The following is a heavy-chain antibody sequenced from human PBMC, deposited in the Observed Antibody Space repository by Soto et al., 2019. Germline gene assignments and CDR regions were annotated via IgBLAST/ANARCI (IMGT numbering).Heavy chain of an antibody. CDR3: ARDPGKSDYGMDV. Sequence: GASVKVSCKASGGTFSSYAISWARQAPGQGLEWMGGIIPIFGTANYAQKFQGRVTITADESTSTAYMELSSLRSEDTAVYYCARDPGKSDYGMDVWGQGTTVTVSS. V-gene: IGHV1-69*13. CDR2: IIPIFGTA. CDR1: GGTFSSYA. J-gene: IGHJ6*02.